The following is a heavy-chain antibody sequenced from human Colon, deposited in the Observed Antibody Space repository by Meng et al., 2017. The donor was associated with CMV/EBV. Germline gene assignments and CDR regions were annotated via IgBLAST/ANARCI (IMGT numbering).Heavy chain of an antibody. D-gene: IGHD4-23*01. Sequence: SETLSLTCAVYGGSFSGYYWSWIRQPPGKGLEWIGEINHSGSTNYNPSLKSRVTISVDTSKNQFSLKLSSVTAADTAVYYCARITSTVAECYFDYWGQGTLVTVSS. V-gene: IGHV4-34*01. CDR3: ARITSTVAECYFDY. J-gene: IGHJ4*02. CDR1: GGSFSGYY. CDR2: INHSGST.